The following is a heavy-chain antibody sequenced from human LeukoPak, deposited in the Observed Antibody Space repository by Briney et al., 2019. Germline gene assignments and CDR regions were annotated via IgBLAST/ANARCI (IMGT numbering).Heavy chain of an antibody. J-gene: IGHJ6*02. CDR2: ISYDGSNK. CDR3: AKDGNPTDYYYYGMDV. CDR1: GFTFSSYG. Sequence: GGSLRLSCAASGFTFSSYGMHWVRQAPGKGLEWVAVISYDGSNKYYADSVKGRFTISRDNFKNTLYLQMNSLRAEDTAVYYCAKDGNPTDYYYYGMDVWGQGTTVTVSS. D-gene: IGHD1-14*01. V-gene: IGHV3-30*18.